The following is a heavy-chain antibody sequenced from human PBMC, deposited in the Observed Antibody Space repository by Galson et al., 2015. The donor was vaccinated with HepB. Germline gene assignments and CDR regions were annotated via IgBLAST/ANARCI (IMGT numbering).Heavy chain of an antibody. CDR1: GFTFDDYA. CDR3: AKAVVAATDVYYFDY. CDR2: ISWNSGSI. J-gene: IGHJ4*02. D-gene: IGHD2-15*01. V-gene: IGHV3-9*01. Sequence: SLRLSCAASGFTFDDYAMHWVRQAPGKGLEWVSGISWNSGSIGYADSVKGRFTISRDNAKNSLYLQMNSLRAEDTALYYCAKAVVAATDVYYFDYWGQGTLVTVSS.